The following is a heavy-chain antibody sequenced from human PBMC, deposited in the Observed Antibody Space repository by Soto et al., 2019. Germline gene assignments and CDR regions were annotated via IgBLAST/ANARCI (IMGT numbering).Heavy chain of an antibody. V-gene: IGHV1-69*13. CDR2: IIPIFGTA. CDR1: GGTFSSYA. D-gene: IGHD3-22*01. CDR3: ASLTPLVVFKPRADYSYGVAV. Sequence: SVKVSCKASGGTFSSYAISWVRQAPGQGLEWMGGIIPIFGTANYAQKFQGRVTITADESTSTAYMELSSLRSEDTAVYYCASLTPLVVFKPRADYSYGVAVRGQGTTVTVPS. J-gene: IGHJ6*02.